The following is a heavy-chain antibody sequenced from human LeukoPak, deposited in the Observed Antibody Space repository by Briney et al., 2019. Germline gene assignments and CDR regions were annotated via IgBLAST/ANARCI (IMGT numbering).Heavy chain of an antibody. CDR3: ARGGGYDFWSGYYSAETPLGY. CDR2: ISGSGDNGDNT. D-gene: IGHD3-3*01. V-gene: IGHV3-23*01. Sequence: PGGSLRFSCAASGFTFSTYAMSWVRQAPGKGLEWVSAISGSGDNGDNTYYADSVKGQFTISRDNSKNTLYLQMNSLRAEDTAVYYCARGGGYDFWSGYYSAETPLGYWGQGTLVTVSS. CDR1: GFTFSTYA. J-gene: IGHJ4*02.